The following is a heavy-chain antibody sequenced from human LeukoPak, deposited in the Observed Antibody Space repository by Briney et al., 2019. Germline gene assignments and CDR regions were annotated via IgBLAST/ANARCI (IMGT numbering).Heavy chain of an antibody. CDR2: IDTYGTVI. CDR3: AELGITMIGGV. J-gene: IGHJ6*04. Sequence: GGSLRLSCAASGFTFSSYWMHWVRQDPGKGLLWVSRIDTYGTVIDYADSVKGRFTISRDNAKNSLYLQMNSLRAEDTAVYYCAELGITMIGGVWGKGTTVTISS. CDR1: GFTFSSYW. D-gene: IGHD3-10*02. V-gene: IGHV3-74*01.